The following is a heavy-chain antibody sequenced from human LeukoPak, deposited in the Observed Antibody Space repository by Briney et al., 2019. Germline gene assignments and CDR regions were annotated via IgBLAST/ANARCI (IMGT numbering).Heavy chain of an antibody. Sequence: GGTLRLSCAASGFTFSSYGMSWVRQAPGKGLEWVSAISGSGGSTYYADSVKGRFTISRDNSKNTLYLQMNSLRAEDTAVYYCAPNIVVVTAEPHYFDYWGQGTPVTVSS. CDR3: APNIVVVTAEPHYFDY. V-gene: IGHV3-23*01. CDR2: ISGSGGST. J-gene: IGHJ4*02. D-gene: IGHD2-21*02. CDR1: GFTFSSYG.